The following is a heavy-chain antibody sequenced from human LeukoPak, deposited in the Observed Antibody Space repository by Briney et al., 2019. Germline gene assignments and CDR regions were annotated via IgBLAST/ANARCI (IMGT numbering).Heavy chain of an antibody. CDR2: IYHSGST. D-gene: IGHD6-19*01. CDR1: GGSISSYY. V-gene: IGHV4-38-2*02. Sequence: SETLSLTCTVSGGSISSYYWSWIRQPPGKGLEWIGSIYHSGSTYYNPSLKSRVTISLDTSKNQFSLKVRPVTAADTAVYFCARVRAVAGTPFDYWGQGTLVTVSS. J-gene: IGHJ4*02. CDR3: ARVRAVAGTPFDY.